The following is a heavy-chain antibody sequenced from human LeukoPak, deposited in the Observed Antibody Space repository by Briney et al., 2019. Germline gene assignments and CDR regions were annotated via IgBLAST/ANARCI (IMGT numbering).Heavy chain of an antibody. CDR3: ARRPRGWLVQWSYYFDY. V-gene: IGHV4-34*01. Sequence: SETLSLTCAVYGGSFSGYYWSWIRQPPGKGLEWIGEINHSGSTNYNPSLKSRVTISVDTSKNQFSLKLSSVTAADTAVYYCARRPRGWLVQWSYYFDYWGQGTLVTVSS. CDR1: GGSFSGYY. J-gene: IGHJ4*02. D-gene: IGHD6-19*01. CDR2: INHSGST.